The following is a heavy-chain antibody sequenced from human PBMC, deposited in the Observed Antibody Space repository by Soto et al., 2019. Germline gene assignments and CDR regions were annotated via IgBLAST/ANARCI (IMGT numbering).Heavy chain of an antibody. Sequence: ASVKVSCKASGYTFTSYDINCARQATGQGLEWMGWMNPNSGNTGYAQKFQGRVTMTRNTSISTAYMELSSLRSEDTAVYYCARGEGLQNWFDPWGQGTLVTVLL. CDR2: MNPNSGNT. J-gene: IGHJ5*02. CDR3: ARGEGLQNWFDP. CDR1: GYTFTSYD. V-gene: IGHV1-8*01.